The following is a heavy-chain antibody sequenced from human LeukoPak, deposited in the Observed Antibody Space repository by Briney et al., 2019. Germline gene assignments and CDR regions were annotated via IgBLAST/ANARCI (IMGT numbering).Heavy chain of an antibody. J-gene: IGHJ5*02. V-gene: IGHV3-30*03. Sequence: GGSLRLSCAASGFTFSSYGMHWVRQAPGKGLEWVAVITYDGSNKYYADSVKGRFTISRDNSDNSLYLQMNSLRVEDTAVYYCARGPLGYCSSSSCYFDPWGQGTLVTVSS. CDR3: ARGPLGYCSSSSCYFDP. D-gene: IGHD2-2*01. CDR1: GFTFSSYG. CDR2: ITYDGSNK.